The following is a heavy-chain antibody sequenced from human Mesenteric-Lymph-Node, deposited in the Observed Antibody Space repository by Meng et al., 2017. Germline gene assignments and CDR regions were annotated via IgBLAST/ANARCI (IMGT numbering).Heavy chain of an antibody. CDR3: ARGGSRWLLRYLYDWFDP. D-gene: IGHD3-22*01. Sequence: ASVKVSCKASGYTFGHYGISWVRQAPGQGLDWMGWISAYNGNTDYTQKFQGRVTMTTDTSTGTAYMELRSLSSDATAVYYCARGGSRWLLRYLYDWFDPWGQGTPVTVSS. CDR1: GYTFGHYG. J-gene: IGHJ5*02. V-gene: IGHV1-18*01. CDR2: ISAYNGNT.